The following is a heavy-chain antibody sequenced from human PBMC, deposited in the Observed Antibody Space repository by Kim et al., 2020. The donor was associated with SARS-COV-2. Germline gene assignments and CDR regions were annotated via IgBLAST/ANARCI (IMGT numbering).Heavy chain of an antibody. CDR2: IIPIFGTA. CDR1: GGTFSSYA. CDR3: ASHTDCGGDCYHYYYYGMDG. Sequence: SVKVSCKASGGTFSSYAISWVRQAPGQGLEWMGGIIPIFGTANYAQKFQGRVTITADESTSTAYMELSSLRSEDTAVYYCASHTDCGGDCYHYYYYGMDGWGQDTTVTVSS. V-gene: IGHV1-69*13. J-gene: IGHJ6*02. D-gene: IGHD2-21*02.